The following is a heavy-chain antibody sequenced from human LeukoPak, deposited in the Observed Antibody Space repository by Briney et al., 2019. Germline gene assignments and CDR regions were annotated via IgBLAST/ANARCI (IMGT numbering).Heavy chain of an antibody. CDR1: GYTFNRHS. CDR2: ISAYNGDT. Sequence: GASVKVSCKASGYTFNRHSISWVRQAPGQGLEWMGWISAYNGDTKYAQKFQGGVTMTTDTSTSTAYMELRSLTSDDTAVYYCARDPSNSSGRYEHLDYWGQGTLVTVSS. CDR3: ARDPSNSSGRYEHLDY. J-gene: IGHJ4*02. V-gene: IGHV1-18*01. D-gene: IGHD6-19*01.